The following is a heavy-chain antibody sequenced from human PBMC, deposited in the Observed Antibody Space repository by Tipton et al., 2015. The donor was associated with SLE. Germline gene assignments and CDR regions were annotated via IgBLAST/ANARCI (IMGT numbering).Heavy chain of an antibody. Sequence: LRLSCAASGFTFSSYGMHWVRQAPGKGLEWVAVIWYDGSNKYYADSVKGRFTISRDNSKNTPYLQMNSLRAEDTVVYYCAKDGGSYHYYGMDVWGQGTTVTVSS. V-gene: IGHV3-30*18. J-gene: IGHJ6*02. CDR1: GFTFSSYG. CDR2: IWYDGSNK. CDR3: AKDGGSYHYYGMDV. D-gene: IGHD1-26*01.